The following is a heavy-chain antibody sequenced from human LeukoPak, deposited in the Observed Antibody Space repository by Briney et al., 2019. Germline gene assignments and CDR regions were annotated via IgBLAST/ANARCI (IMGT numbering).Heavy chain of an antibody. CDR3: ARYRNEALFAFDI. V-gene: IGHV4-59*01. J-gene: IGHJ3*02. CDR2: IYYSGST. D-gene: IGHD1-14*01. CDR1: GDSINNYY. Sequence: SETLSLTXTVSGDSINNYYWSWIRQPPGKGLEWIGYIYYSGSTNYNPSLKSRVTISVDTSKNQFSLKLNSVTAADTAVYYCARYRNEALFAFDIWGQGTMVTVSS.